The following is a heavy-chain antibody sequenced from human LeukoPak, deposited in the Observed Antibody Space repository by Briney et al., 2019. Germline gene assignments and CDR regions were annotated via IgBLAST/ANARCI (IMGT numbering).Heavy chain of an antibody. J-gene: IGHJ4*02. V-gene: IGHV4-31*03. CDR1: GGSISSGGYY. CDR2: IYYSGST. CDR3: ARVSWGSGYDMDY. Sequence: SQTLSLTCTVAGGSISSGGYYWSWPRQHPGKNGEGIGYIYYSGSTSYNPSLKSRVTISVDTSKNQFSLKLSSVTAADTAVYYCARVSWGSGYDMDYWGQGTLVTVSS. D-gene: IGHD5-12*01.